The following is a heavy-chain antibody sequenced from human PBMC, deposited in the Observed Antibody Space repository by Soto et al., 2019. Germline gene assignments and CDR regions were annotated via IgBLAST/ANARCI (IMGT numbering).Heavy chain of an antibody. CDR1: GFTFSSYW. CDR2: IKQDGSEK. J-gene: IGHJ6*02. D-gene: IGHD6-13*01. CDR3: ARDGAAYYYYGMDV. V-gene: IGHV3-7*01. Sequence: GGSLRLSCAASGFTFSSYWMSWVRQAPGKGLEWVANIKQDGSEKYYVDSVKGRFTISRDNAKNSLYLQMNSPRAEDTAVYYCARDGAAYYYYGMDVWGQGTTVTGSS.